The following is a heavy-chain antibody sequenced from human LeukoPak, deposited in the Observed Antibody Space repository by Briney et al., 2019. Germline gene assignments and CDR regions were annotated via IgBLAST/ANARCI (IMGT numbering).Heavy chain of an antibody. CDR2: INSVGGTT. D-gene: IGHD4-17*01. CDR1: GFTFNSYS. Sequence: PRGSLRLSCEASGFTFNSYSFNWVRQAPGKGLEWISYINSVGGTTFYADSVKGRFTISRDNAKNTLYLQMDSLRAEDAAIYYCARSIMYGDHGEDIWGQGTVVAVSS. CDR3: ARSIMYGDHGEDI. V-gene: IGHV3-48*04. J-gene: IGHJ3*02.